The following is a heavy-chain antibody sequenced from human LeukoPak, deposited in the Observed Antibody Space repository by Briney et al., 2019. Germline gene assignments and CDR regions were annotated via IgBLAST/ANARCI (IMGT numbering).Heavy chain of an antibody. V-gene: IGHV3-49*04. CDR2: IRSKAYGGTT. J-gene: IGHJ4*02. Sequence: PGGSLRLSCAASGFPFDDYGMTWVRQAPGKGLEWVGFIRSKAYGGTTEYAASVKGRFTISRDDSKSIAYLQMNSLKTEDTAVYYCTRVWQRFSSGPLGYWGQGTLVTVSS. CDR1: GFPFDDYG. D-gene: IGHD3-22*01. CDR3: TRVWQRFSSGPLGY.